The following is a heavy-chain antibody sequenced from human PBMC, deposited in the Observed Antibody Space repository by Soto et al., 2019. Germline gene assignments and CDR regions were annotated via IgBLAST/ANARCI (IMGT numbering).Heavy chain of an antibody. CDR1: GFIFSSNA. D-gene: IGHD2-21*02. CDR3: AKELQRSFDY. CDR2: ISYDGRNK. J-gene: IGHJ4*02. V-gene: IGHV3-30-3*02. Sequence: QVQLVESGGGVVQPGRSLRLSCAASGFIFSSNAMHWVRQAPGKGLEWVAVISYDGRNKYYADSVKGRFTISRDNSKNTLYLQMNSLRVEDTAVYYCAKELQRSFDYWGQGTLVTVSS.